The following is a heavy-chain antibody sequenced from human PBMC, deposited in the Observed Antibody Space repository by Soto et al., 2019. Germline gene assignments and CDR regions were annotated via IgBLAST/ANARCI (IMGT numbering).Heavy chain of an antibody. Sequence: PVVSLRLSCISSGITFRTYTMNWVRQAPGKGLEWVSGIRGFSPYTFYAESVKGRFTISRDNAKNSLDLQLDSLRAEATAVYYCGRDRGCHAQGYFCTAMDVWGQGTRVTVCS. D-gene: IGHD2-2*01. CDR3: GRDRGCHAQGYFCTAMDV. J-gene: IGHJ6*02. CDR2: IRGFSPYT. CDR1: GITFRTYT. V-gene: IGHV3-21*01.